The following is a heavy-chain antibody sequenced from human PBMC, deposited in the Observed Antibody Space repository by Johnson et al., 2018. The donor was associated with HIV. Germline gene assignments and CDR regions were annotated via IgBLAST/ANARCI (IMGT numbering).Heavy chain of an antibody. Sequence: EVQLVESGGGVVQPGRSLRLSCAASGFTFSSYPMHWVRQAPGKGLEWVANIKQDGSEKFYVDSVKGRITISRDNSKNSLYLQMNSLRTEDTALYYCAKDASSGWAGAFDIWGQGTMVTVSS. V-gene: IGHV3-7*03. CDR3: AKDASSGWAGAFDI. CDR2: IKQDGSEK. CDR1: GFTFSSYP. J-gene: IGHJ3*02. D-gene: IGHD6-19*01.